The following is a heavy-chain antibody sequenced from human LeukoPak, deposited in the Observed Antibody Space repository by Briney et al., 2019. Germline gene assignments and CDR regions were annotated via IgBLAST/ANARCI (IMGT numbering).Heavy chain of an antibody. CDR3: ARGARVGYRILYYYYYMDV. J-gene: IGHJ6*03. D-gene: IGHD5-24*01. V-gene: IGHV4-59*01. Sequence: SETLSLTCTVSGGSISSYYWSWIRQPPGKGLEWIGYIYYSGSTNYNPSLKSRVTISVDTSKNQFSLKLSSVTAADTAVYYCARGARVGYRILYYYYYMDVWGKGTTVTVSS. CDR2: IYYSGST. CDR1: GGSISSYY.